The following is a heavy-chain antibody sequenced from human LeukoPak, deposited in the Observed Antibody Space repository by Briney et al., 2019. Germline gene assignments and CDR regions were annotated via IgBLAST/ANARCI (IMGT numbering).Heavy chain of an antibody. D-gene: IGHD5-12*01. CDR2: INHSGST. V-gene: IGHV4-34*01. CDR1: GGSFGGYY. J-gene: IGHJ6*03. Sequence: SETLSLTCAVYGGSFGGYYWSWIRQPPGKGLEWIGEINHSGSTNYNPSLKSRVTISVDTSKNQFSLKLSSVTAADTAVYYCARGDRGYSGQTTYYMDVWGKGTTVTVSS. CDR3: ARGDRGYSGQTTYYMDV.